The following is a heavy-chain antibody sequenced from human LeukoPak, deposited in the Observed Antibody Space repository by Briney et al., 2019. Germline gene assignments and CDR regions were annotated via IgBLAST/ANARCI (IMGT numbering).Heavy chain of an antibody. D-gene: IGHD2-15*01. V-gene: IGHV4-59*01. CDR3: ARTAGGQGWFDP. J-gene: IGHJ5*02. Sequence: SETLSLTCTVSGGSISSYYWSWIRQPPGKGLEWIGYIYYSGSTNYNPSLKSRVTISVDTSKNQFSLKLSSVTAADTAVYYCARTAGGQGWFDPWGQGTLVTVSS. CDR1: GGSISSYY. CDR2: IYYSGST.